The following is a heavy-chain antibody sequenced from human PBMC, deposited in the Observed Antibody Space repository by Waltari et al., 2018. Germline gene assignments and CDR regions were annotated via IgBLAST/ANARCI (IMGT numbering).Heavy chain of an antibody. D-gene: IGHD3-22*01. CDR3: ARDRGKVVLGDY. CDR2: IYYSGST. V-gene: IGHV4-39*07. J-gene: IGHJ4*02. Sequence: QLQLQESGPGLVKPSETLSLTCTVPGGSISSSSYYWGWIRQPPGKGLEWIGSIYYSGSTYYNPSLKSRVTISVDTSKNQFSLKLSSVTAADTAVYYCARDRGKVVLGDYWGQGTLVTISS. CDR1: GGSISSSSYY.